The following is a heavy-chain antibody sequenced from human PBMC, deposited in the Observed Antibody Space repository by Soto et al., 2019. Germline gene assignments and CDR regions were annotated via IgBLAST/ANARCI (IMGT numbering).Heavy chain of an antibody. Sequence: QVQLVESGGGVVQPGRSLRLSCAASGFTFSSYAMHWVRQAPGKGLEWVGVISYDGSNKYYADSVKGRFTISRDNSKNPLYLQMNSLRAEDTVVYYCARPGYYDSTFDYWGQGTLVTVSS. CDR2: ISYDGSNK. CDR1: GFTFSSYA. V-gene: IGHV3-30-3*01. D-gene: IGHD3-22*01. J-gene: IGHJ4*02. CDR3: ARPGYYDSTFDY.